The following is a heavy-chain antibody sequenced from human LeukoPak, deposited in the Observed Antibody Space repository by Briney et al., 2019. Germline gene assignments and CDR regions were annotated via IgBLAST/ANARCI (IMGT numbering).Heavy chain of an antibody. D-gene: IGHD3-10*01. V-gene: IGHV1-8*01. CDR3: ARGDTMVRGVFRLLYYYGMDV. J-gene: IGHJ6*02. CDR2: MNPNSGNT. CDR1: GYTFTSYD. Sequence: ASVKVSCKASGYTFTSYDINWVRQATGQGLEWMGWMNPNSGNTGYAQKFQGRVTMTRNTSISTAYMELSSLRSEDTAVYYCARGDTMVRGVFRLLYYYGMDVWGQGTTVTVSS.